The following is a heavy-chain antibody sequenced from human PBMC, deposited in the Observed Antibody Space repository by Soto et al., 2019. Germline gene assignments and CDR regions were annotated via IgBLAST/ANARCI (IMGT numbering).Heavy chain of an antibody. CDR2: ISYDGSNK. CDR1: GFTFSSSG. Sequence: QVQLVESGGGVVQPGRSLRLSCAASGFTFSSSGMHWVRQAPGKGLEWVAVISYDGSNKFYADSVKGRFTISRDNFRNTLYLQMISLRAEDTAVYYCAKEFHSWNYFDYWGQGTLVTVSS. D-gene: IGHD1-20*01. V-gene: IGHV3-30*18. CDR3: AKEFHSWNYFDY. J-gene: IGHJ4*02.